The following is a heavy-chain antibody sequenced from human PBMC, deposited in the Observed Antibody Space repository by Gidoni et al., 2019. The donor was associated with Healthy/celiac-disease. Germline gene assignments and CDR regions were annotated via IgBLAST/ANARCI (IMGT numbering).Heavy chain of an antibody. V-gene: IGHV3-53*02. J-gene: IGHJ3*02. Sequence: EVQLVETGGGLIQPGGSLRLSCAASGFTVSSNYMSWVRQAPGKGLEWVSVIYSGGSTYYADSVKGRFTISRDNSKNTLYLQMNSLRAEDTAVYYCARVSSSWPDDAFDIWGQGTMVTVSS. CDR3: ARVSSSWPDDAFDI. CDR1: GFTVSSNY. D-gene: IGHD6-13*01. CDR2: IYSGGST.